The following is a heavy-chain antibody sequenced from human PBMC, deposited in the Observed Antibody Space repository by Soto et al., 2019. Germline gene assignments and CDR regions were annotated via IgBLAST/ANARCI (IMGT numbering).Heavy chain of an antibody. CDR1: GGPISSSSYY. CDR3: ARHGEQQLEDYYYGMDV. D-gene: IGHD6-13*01. Sequence: PSETLSLTCTVSGGPISSSSYYWGWIRQPPGKGLEWIGSIYYSGSTYYNPSLKSRVTISVDTSKNQFSLKLSSVTAADTAVYYCARHGEQQLEDYYYGMDVWGQGTTVTVSS. CDR2: IYYSGST. V-gene: IGHV4-39*01. J-gene: IGHJ6*02.